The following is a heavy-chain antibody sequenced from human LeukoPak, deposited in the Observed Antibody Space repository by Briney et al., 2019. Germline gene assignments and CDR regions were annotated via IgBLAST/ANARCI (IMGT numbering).Heavy chain of an antibody. J-gene: IGHJ6*02. CDR2: INTNTGNP. Sequence: ASVKVSFTASGYTFTSYAMNWVRQAPGQGLEWMGWINTNTGNPTYAQGFTGRFVFSLDTSVSTAYLQISSLKAEDTAVYYCARDQVVVPAALNYYYYGMDVWGQGTTVTVSS. D-gene: IGHD2-2*01. CDR1: GYTFTSYA. V-gene: IGHV7-4-1*02. CDR3: ARDQVVVPAALNYYYYGMDV.